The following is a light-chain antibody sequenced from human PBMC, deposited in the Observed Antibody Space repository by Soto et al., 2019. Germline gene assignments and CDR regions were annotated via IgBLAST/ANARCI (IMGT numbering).Light chain of an antibody. CDR2: EGI. V-gene: IGLV2-23*01. J-gene: IGLJ1*01. Sequence: QSALTQPASVSGSPGQSITISCSGTSSNIGGYNVVSWYQQHPGKAPKVFVYEGIKRPSGVSDRFSGSTSGSTASLTISGLQAEDEAEYYCCSYVGATTYVFGSGTQLTVL. CDR1: SSNIGGYNV. CDR3: CSYVGATTYV.